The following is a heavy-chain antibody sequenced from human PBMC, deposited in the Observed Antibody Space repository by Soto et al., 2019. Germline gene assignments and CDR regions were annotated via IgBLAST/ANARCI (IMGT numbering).Heavy chain of an antibody. CDR1: GGTFSSYA. D-gene: IGHD2-8*01. CDR2: IIPIFGTA. CDR3: ARALMVYAIPYYYYYGMDV. Sequence: QVQLVQSGAEVKKPGSSVKVSCKASGGTFSSYAISWVRQAPGQGLEWMGGIIPIFGTANYAQKFQGRVTMTADESTSTAYMEMSSLRSEDTAVYYCARALMVYAIPYYYYYGMDVWGQGTTVTVSS. V-gene: IGHV1-69*01. J-gene: IGHJ6*02.